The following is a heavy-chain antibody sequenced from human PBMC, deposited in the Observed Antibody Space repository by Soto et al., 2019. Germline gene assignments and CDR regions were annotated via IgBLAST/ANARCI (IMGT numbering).Heavy chain of an antibody. V-gene: IGHV1-2*04. CDR2: INPNNGGT. J-gene: IGHJ4*02. D-gene: IGHD1-1*01. CDR1: VYTLTDYY. CDR3: ARGSPTTTPFDY. Sequence: ASVKVSCTASVYTLTDYYSHWVRQAPGQGLEWMGWINPNNGGTSYAQKFEGWVTMTRDTSISTAYMEVRRLTSDDTAVYYCARGSPTTTPFDYWGQGTLVTVSS.